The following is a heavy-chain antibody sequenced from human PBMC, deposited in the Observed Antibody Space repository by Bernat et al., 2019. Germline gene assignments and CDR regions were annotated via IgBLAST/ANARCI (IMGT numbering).Heavy chain of an antibody. Sequence: QVQLRQWGAGLLKPSETLSLTCGVFGGSFSDVYWSWIRQPPGKGLEWIGEINHNGETYYNPSLETRVTISVDTSKSQFSLRLTSVTAADTAVYYCARDRPTGSGTYGMDVWGQGTTVSVSS. CDR2: INHNGET. CDR1: GGSFSDVY. V-gene: IGHV4-34*01. D-gene: IGHD3-10*01. CDR3: ARDRPTGSGTYGMDV. J-gene: IGHJ6*02.